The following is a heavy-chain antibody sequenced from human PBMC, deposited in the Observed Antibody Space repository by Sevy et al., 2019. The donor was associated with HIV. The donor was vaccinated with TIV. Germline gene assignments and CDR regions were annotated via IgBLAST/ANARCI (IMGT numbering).Heavy chain of an antibody. D-gene: IGHD3-22*01. J-gene: IGHJ4*02. CDR2: FDPEDGET. CDR1: GYTLSQIS. V-gene: IGHV1-24*01. CDR3: ATTKDYYDGSGSPFDS. Sequence: ASVKVSCKVSGYTLSQISMHWVRQAPGKGLEWMGRFDPEDGETIYAQKFQARVTMTEDTSTDTAYMELSSLRSDDTAVYYCATTKDYYDGSGSPFDSWGQGTLVTVSS.